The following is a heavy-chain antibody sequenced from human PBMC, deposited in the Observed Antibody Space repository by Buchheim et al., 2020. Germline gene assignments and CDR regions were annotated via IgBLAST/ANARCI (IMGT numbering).Heavy chain of an antibody. CDR3: ARCVFDSNYDFYYGMDV. CDR1: GGSFSGYY. CDR2: INHSGST. J-gene: IGHJ6*02. D-gene: IGHD4-11*01. V-gene: IGHV4-34*01. Sequence: QVQLQQWGAGLLKPSETLSLTCAVYGGSFSGYYWSWIRQPPGKGLEWIGEINHSGSTNYNPSLKSRVTISVDTSKNQFSPKLSSVTAADTAVYYCARCVFDSNYDFYYGMDVWGQGTT.